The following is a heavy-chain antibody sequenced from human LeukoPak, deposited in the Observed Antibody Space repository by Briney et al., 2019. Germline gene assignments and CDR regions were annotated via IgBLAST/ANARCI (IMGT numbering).Heavy chain of an antibody. CDR3: ARYSYKHDC. J-gene: IGHJ4*02. Sequence: GGSLRLSCAASGFTFSHYWMTWVRQAPGKGLEWVANMKEDGSQETYVDSVKGRFTISRDNAKNSLYLQMNNVRAEDTAVYYCARYSYKHDCWGQGTLVPVSS. V-gene: IGHV3-7*01. CDR2: MKEDGSQE. D-gene: IGHD2-15*01. CDR1: GFTFSHYW.